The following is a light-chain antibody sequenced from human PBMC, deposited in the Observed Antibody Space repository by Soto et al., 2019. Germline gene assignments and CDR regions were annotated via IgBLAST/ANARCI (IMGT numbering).Light chain of an antibody. CDR3: QQYGGAPPEYP. CDR1: QTVSGSH. V-gene: IGKV3-20*01. CDR2: GAS. Sequence: IVLTQSPGTLSLSPGERATLSCRASQTVSGSHLAWYQQKPGQAPRLIIYGASTRPTGILDRFSGSGSGTDFTLTITRLEPEDFAVYYCQQYGGAPPEYPFGQGTKLEIK. J-gene: IGKJ2*01.